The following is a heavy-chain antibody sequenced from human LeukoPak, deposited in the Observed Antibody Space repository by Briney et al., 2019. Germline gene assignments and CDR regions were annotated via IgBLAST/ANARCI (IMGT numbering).Heavy chain of an antibody. Sequence: SETLSLTCNVSGDSISSYYWSWIRQPPGKGLEWIGYIYYSGSTNYNPSLKSRVTISVDTSKNQFSLKLSSVTAADTAVYYCARGGEQQLVRFYWFDPWGQGTLVTVSS. D-gene: IGHD6-13*01. CDR3: ARGGEQQLVRFYWFDP. J-gene: IGHJ5*02. V-gene: IGHV4-59*12. CDR2: IYYSGST. CDR1: GDSISSYY.